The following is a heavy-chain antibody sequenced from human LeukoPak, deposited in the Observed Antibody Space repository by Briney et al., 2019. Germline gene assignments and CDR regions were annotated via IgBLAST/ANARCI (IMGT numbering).Heavy chain of an antibody. CDR2: ISGSGGST. CDR1: GFTFSNYA. D-gene: IGHD2-2*01. V-gene: IGHV3-23*01. Sequence: PGGSLRLSCAASGFTFSNYAMSWVRQAPGKGLEWVSAISGSGGSTYYADSVKGRFTISRDNSKNTLYLQMNSLRAEDTAVYYCAKDKAGVVPAATHLDFWGQGTLVTVSS. CDR3: AKDKAGVVPAATHLDF. J-gene: IGHJ4*02.